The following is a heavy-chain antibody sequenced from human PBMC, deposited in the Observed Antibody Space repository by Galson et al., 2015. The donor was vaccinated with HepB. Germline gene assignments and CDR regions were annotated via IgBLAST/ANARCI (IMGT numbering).Heavy chain of an antibody. D-gene: IGHD3-22*01. CDR1: GFTFSSYG. V-gene: IGHV3-33*06. CDR3: AKDNPYYYDRGAFDI. CDR2: IWYDGSNK. Sequence: SLRLSCAASGFTFSSYGMHWVRQAPGKGLEWVAVIWYDGSNKYYADSVKGRFTISRDNSKNTLYLQMNSLRAEDTAVYYCAKDNPYYYDRGAFDIWGQGTMVTVSS. J-gene: IGHJ3*02.